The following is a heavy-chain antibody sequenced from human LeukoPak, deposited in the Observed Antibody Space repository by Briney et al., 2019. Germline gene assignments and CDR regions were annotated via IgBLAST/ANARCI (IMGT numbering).Heavy chain of an antibody. Sequence: GGTLRLSCAASGFTFSSYGMSWVRQAPGKGLEWVSAISGSGGSTYYADSVKGRFTISRDNSKNTLYLQMNSLRAEDTAVYYCARLTAVWGSYPAYYFDYWGQGTLVTVSS. CDR1: GFTFSSYG. D-gene: IGHD3-16*02. CDR2: ISGSGGST. CDR3: ARLTAVWGSYPAYYFDY. J-gene: IGHJ4*02. V-gene: IGHV3-23*01.